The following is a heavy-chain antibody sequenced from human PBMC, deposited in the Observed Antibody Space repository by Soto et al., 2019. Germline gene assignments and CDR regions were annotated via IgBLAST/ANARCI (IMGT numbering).Heavy chain of an antibody. CDR3: ARSPAYGDYANLDT. J-gene: IGHJ5*02. D-gene: IGHD4-17*01. CDR2: ISTTRSP. V-gene: IGHV4-4*07. CDR1: GDSVRKYY. Sequence: PSETLSLTCTVSGDSVRKYYWNWIRQPAGKGLEWIGRISTTRSPNYNPSPKSRVTISVDTSKNHFSLKLTLRSVTAANTAVYYCARSPAYGDYANLDTWGQGTLVTDSS.